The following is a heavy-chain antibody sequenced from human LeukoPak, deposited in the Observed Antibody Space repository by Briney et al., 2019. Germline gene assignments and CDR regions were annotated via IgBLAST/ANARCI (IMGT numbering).Heavy chain of an antibody. CDR2: ISAYNGNT. J-gene: IGHJ2*01. Sequence: ASVKVSCKASGYTFTSYGISWVGQAPGQGLEWMGWISAYNGNTNYAQKLQGRVTMTTDKSTSTAYMELSSLRSEDTAVYYCAKSTCGGDCYPYWYFDLWGRGTLVTVSS. CDR1: GYTFTSYG. D-gene: IGHD2-21*02. CDR3: AKSTCGGDCYPYWYFDL. V-gene: IGHV1-18*01.